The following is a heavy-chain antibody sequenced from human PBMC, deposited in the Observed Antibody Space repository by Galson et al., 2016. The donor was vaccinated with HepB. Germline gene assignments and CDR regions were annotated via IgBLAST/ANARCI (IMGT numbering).Heavy chain of an antibody. J-gene: IGHJ5*02. D-gene: IGHD6-13*01. CDR1: SLGNYW. V-gene: IGHV4-30-4*08. CDR3: ARVHLGSNWSNNWFDP. CDR2: FYYSGTT. Sequence: SLGNYWMNWARQPPGKGLEWIGYFYYSGTTYYNPSLKSRSTISVDTSKNQFSLMLSSVTAADTAVYYCARVHLGSNWSNNWFDPWGQGTLVTVSS.